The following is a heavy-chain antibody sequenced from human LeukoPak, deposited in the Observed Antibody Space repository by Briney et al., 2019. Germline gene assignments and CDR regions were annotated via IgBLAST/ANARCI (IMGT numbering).Heavy chain of an antibody. J-gene: IGHJ6*03. CDR1: GYSFTSHY. V-gene: IGHV1-46*01. CDR2: INPSGSST. D-gene: IGHD3-22*01. CDR3: AKGGSDSSGYYSLYYYYYMDV. Sequence: ASVKVSCKASGYSFTSHYMHWVRQAPGQGLEWLGLINPSGSSTLYAQKLQGRVTMTRDMSTTTDYMELSSLRSEDTAVYYCAKGGSDSSGYYSLYYYYYMDVWGKGTTVTISS.